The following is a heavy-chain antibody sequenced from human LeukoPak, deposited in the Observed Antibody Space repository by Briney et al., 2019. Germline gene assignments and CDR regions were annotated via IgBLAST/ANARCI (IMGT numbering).Heavy chain of an antibody. V-gene: IGHV4-59*01. Sequence: SETLSLTCTVSGGSISSYYWSWIRQPPGKGLEWIGYIYNSGRTNYNPSLKSRVTISVDTSKNQFSLRLRSVTAADTAVYYCARTVGANWDLFDYWGQGTLVTVSS. J-gene: IGHJ4*02. D-gene: IGHD7-27*01. CDR1: GGSISSYY. CDR3: ARTVGANWDLFDY. CDR2: IYNSGRT.